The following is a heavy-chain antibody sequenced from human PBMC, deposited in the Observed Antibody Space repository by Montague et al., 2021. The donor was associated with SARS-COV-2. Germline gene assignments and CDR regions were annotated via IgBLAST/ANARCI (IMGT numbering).Heavy chain of an antibody. V-gene: IGHV4-34*01. CDR3: ARGVRQLGVRYYYYYIDD. CDR2: INHSGST. Sequence: SETLSLTCAVYGGSFSGYFWSWIRQPPGKGLEWIGEINHSGSTNYNPSLKSRVTISMDTSKNQFSLKLSSVTAADTAVYYCARGVRQLGVRYYYYYIDDWDKGTTVTVSS. D-gene: IGHD6-6*01. CDR1: GGSFSGYF. J-gene: IGHJ6*03.